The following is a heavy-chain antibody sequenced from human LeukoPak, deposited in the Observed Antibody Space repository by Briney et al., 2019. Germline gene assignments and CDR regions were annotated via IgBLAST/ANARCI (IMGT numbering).Heavy chain of an antibody. V-gene: IGHV3-7*04. CDR2: IKQDGSEK. CDR3: ARDRSSGWYLTSGFDP. Sequence: GGSLRLSCAASGFTFSSYSMNWVRQAPGKGLEWVASIKQDGSEKYYVDSVKGRFTISRDNAKNSLYLQINSLRAEDTAVYYCARDRSSGWYLTSGFDPWGQGTLVTVSS. CDR1: GFTFSSYS. J-gene: IGHJ5*02. D-gene: IGHD6-19*01.